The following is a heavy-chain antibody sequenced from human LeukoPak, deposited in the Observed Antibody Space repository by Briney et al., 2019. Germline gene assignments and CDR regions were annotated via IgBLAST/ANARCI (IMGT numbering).Heavy chain of an antibody. CDR3: AREVPVYYYDSSGYYYYYYYMDV. D-gene: IGHD3-22*01. CDR1: GFTFSSYS. J-gene: IGHJ6*03. V-gene: IGHV3-21*04. CDR2: ISSSSSYI. Sequence: GGSLRLSCAASGFTFSSYSMNWVRQAPGKGLEWVSSISSSSSYIYYADSVKGRFTISRDNAKNSLYLQMNSLRAEDTAVYYCAREVPVYYYDSSGYYYYYYYMDVWGKGTTVTVSS.